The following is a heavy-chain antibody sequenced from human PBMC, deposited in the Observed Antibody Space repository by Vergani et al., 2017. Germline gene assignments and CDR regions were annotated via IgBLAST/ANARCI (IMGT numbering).Heavy chain of an antibody. CDR1: GFTFSSYE. CDR2: ISSSGSTI. Sequence: EVQLVESGGGLVQPGGSLRLSCAASGFTFSSYEMNWVRQAPGKGLEWVSYISSSGSTIYYADSVKGRFTISRDNAKNSLYLQMNSLRAEDTAVYYCARDSAGHGTRNRFDYWGQGTLVTVSS. CDR3: ARDSAGHGTRNRFDY. D-gene: IGHD1-14*01. J-gene: IGHJ4*02. V-gene: IGHV3-48*03.